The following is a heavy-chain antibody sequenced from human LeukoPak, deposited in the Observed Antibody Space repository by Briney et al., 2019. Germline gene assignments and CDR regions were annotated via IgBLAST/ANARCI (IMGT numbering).Heavy chain of an antibody. CDR3: AKDTSIGRYCTNGVCSQFDY. CDR1: GFTFSSYA. D-gene: IGHD2-8*01. J-gene: IGHJ4*02. CDR2: ISDSGGST. Sequence: WGSLTLSCAASGFTFSSYAMSWVRQAPGKGLEWVSAISDSGGSTYDADSVKGRFTISRDNSKNTLYLQMNSLRAEDTAVYYCAKDTSIGRYCTNGVCSQFDYWGQGTL. V-gene: IGHV3-23*01.